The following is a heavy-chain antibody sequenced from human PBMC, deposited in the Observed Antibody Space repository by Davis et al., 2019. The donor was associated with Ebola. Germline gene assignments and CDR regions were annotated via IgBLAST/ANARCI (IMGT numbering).Heavy chain of an antibody. CDR1: GFTFSSYG. CDR3: SGGFDY. V-gene: IGHV3-33*08. J-gene: IGHJ4*02. Sequence: GGSLRLSCAASGFTFSSYGMHWVRQAPGKGLEWVAVIWFDGSNKFYADSVKGRFTISRDDSKNTAYLQMNSLKTEDTAVYYCSGGFDYWGQGTLVTVSS. D-gene: IGHD2-15*01. CDR2: IWFDGSNK.